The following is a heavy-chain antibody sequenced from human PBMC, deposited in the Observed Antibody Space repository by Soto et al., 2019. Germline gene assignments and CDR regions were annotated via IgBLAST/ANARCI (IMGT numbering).Heavy chain of an antibody. D-gene: IGHD3-10*01. Sequence: QVQLVESGGGVVQSGRSLRLSCAASGFTFSSYGMHWVRQAPGKGLEWVAVIWYDGTNKYYADSVKGRFTISRDNSKSTLYLQVSSLRAEDTAVYWCARGGFGELRIRYYGMDVWGQGTTVTVSS. CDR2: IWYDGTNK. V-gene: IGHV3-33*01. CDR3: ARGGFGELRIRYYGMDV. J-gene: IGHJ6*02. CDR1: GFTFSSYG.